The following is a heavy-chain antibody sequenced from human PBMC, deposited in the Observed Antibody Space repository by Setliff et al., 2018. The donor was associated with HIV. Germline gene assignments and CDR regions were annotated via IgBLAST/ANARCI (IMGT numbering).Heavy chain of an antibody. V-gene: IGHV3-21*01. Sequence: PGGSLRLSCAASGFTFSSYTMHWVRQAPGKGLEWVASISGGGKSIYYADSVKGRFTISRDNADRSLYLQMNSLRAEDTAVYYCVRDWLVREIIAVYYFDHWGQGTLVTVSS. CDR2: ISGGGKSI. D-gene: IGHD3-10*01. J-gene: IGHJ4*02. CDR3: VRDWLVREIIAVYYFDH. CDR1: GFTFSSYT.